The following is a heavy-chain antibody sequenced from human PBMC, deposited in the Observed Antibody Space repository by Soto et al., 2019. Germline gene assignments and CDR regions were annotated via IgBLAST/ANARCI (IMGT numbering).Heavy chain of an antibody. CDR3: ARAGGEVVVAATTPFDY. Sequence: QVQLQQWGAGLLKPSETLSLTCAVYGGSFSGYYWSWIRQPPGKGLEWIGEINHSGSTNYNPSLKSRVTISVDTSTNQFSLKLSSVTAADTAVYYCARAGGEVVVAATTPFDYWGQGTLVTVSS. CDR1: GGSFSGYY. V-gene: IGHV4-34*01. CDR2: INHSGST. J-gene: IGHJ4*02. D-gene: IGHD2-15*01.